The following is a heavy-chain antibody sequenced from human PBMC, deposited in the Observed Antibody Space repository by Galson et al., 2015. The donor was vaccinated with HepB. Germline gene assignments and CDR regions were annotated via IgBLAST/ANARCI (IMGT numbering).Heavy chain of an antibody. CDR1: GFTVSSNY. J-gene: IGHJ6*02. Sequence: SLRLSCAASGFTVSSNYMSWVRQAPGKGLEWVSLIYTGGRTYYADSVQGRFTISRDNSKNTLYLQMNSLRAEDTAVYYCARGRGYNWNDVFQYYYYYGMDVWGQGTTITVSS. CDR3: ARGRGYNWNDVFQYYYYYGMDV. D-gene: IGHD1-20*01. V-gene: IGHV3-53*01. CDR2: IYTGGRT.